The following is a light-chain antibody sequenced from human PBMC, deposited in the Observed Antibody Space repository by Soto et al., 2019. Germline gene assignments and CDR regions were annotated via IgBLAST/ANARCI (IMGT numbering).Light chain of an antibody. Sequence: QSVLTQSPSSSASLGASVNLTCTLSSGHSSYAIAWHQKQPGKGPRYLMDLNDDGSHTTGDGIPDRFSGSSPGADRYLSISSLQSEDEADCYCKPWGTGFPFFGVGTKLTV. V-gene: IGLV4-69*01. CDR2: LNDDGSH. CDR1: SGHSSYA. CDR3: KPWGTGFPF. J-gene: IGLJ2*01.